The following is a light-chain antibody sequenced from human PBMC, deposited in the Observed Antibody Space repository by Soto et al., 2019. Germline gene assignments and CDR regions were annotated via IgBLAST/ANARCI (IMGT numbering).Light chain of an antibody. V-gene: IGLV1-51*02. CDR2: ENN. Sequence: QSVLTQPPSVSAAPGQKVTISCSGSSSNIGNNYVSWYQQLPGTAPKLLIYENNKRPSGIPDRFSGSMSGTSATLGITGLQTGDEADYYCGTWDSSLSAYVFGTGTKVTVL. CDR3: GTWDSSLSAYV. J-gene: IGLJ1*01. CDR1: SSNIGNNY.